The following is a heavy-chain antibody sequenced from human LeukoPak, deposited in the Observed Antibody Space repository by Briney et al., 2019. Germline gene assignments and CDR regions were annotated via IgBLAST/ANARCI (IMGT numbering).Heavy chain of an antibody. CDR3: RDASYRGDY. CDR2: INHSGST. D-gene: IGHD2-2*01. CDR1: GGSFSGYY. V-gene: IGHV4-34*01. Sequence: SETLSLTCAVYGGSFSGYYWSWIRQPPGKGLEWIGEINHSGSTNYNPSLKSPVTISVDTSKNQFSLKLSSVTAADTAVYYCRDASYRGDYWGQGTLVTVSS. J-gene: IGHJ4*02.